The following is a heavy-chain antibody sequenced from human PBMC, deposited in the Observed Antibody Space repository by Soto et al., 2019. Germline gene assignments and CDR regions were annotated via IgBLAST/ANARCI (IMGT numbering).Heavy chain of an antibody. J-gene: IGHJ3*01. CDR3: ARDKWTTV. V-gene: IGHV3-74*01. CDR1: GFTFSNYW. D-gene: IGHD2-8*01. Sequence: GGSLRLSCAASGFTFSNYWMHWVRQAPGKGLVWVSRVNGDGSSTFYADSVKGRFTISRDNAKNTVYLQMNSLRAEDTAVYYCARDKWTTVWGQGTMVTL. CDR2: VNGDGSST.